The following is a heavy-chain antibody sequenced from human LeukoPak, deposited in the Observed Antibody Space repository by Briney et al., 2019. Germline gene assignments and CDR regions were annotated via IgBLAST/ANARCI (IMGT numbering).Heavy chain of an antibody. J-gene: IGHJ4*02. V-gene: IGHV1-2*02. D-gene: IGHD3-3*01. Sequence: GASVKVSCKASGYTFTGYYMHWVRQAPGQGLEWMGWINPNSGGTNYARKFQGRVTMTRDTSISTAYMELSRLRSDDTAVYYCARVYGLGGYSTGDFDYWGQGTLVTVSS. CDR3: ARVYGLGGYSTGDFDY. CDR2: INPNSGGT. CDR1: GYTFTGYY.